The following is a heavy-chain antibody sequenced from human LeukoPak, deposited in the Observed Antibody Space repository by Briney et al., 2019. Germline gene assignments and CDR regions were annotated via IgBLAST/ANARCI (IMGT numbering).Heavy chain of an antibody. V-gene: IGHV3-30*18. D-gene: IGHD2-2*01. CDR3: AKARFVRYQLLSPRDYGMDV. CDR2: ISYDGSNK. CDR1: GFTFSSYG. Sequence: GGSLRLSCAASGFTFSSYGMHWVRQAPGKGLEWVAVISYDGSNKYCADSVKGRFTISRDNSKNTLYLQMNSLRAEDTAVYYCAKARFVRYQLLSPRDYGMDVWGQGTTVTVSS. J-gene: IGHJ6*02.